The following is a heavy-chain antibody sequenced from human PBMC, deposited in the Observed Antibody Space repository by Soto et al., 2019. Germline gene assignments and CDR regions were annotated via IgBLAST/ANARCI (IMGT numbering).Heavy chain of an antibody. J-gene: IGHJ6*02. D-gene: IGHD3-10*01. CDR2: IYYSGST. V-gene: IGHV4-59*01. CDR3: ARAKGVGLLVGYYYYGMDV. Sequence: SETLSLTCTVSGGSISSYYCSWIRQPPGKGLEWIGYIYYSGSTNYNPSLKSRVTISVDTSKNQFSLKLSSVTAADTAVYYCARAKGVGLLVGYYYYGMDVWGQGTTVTVSS. CDR1: GGSISSYY.